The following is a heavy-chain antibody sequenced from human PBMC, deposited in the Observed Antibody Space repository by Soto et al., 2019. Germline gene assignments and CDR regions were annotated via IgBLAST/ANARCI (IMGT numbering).Heavy chain of an antibody. J-gene: IGHJ4*02. CDR2: IYYSERT. V-gene: IGHV4-59*08. CDR1: GGSISSYY. Sequence: QVQLQESGPGLVKPSETLSLTCTDSGGSISSYYWSWIRQPPGKGLEWIGYIYYSERTNYNPSLKSRVTISADTSKNQSPLKPSSVTAADTAVYYCARPYRQGFAYWGQGTLVTVSS. CDR3: ARPYRQGFAY.